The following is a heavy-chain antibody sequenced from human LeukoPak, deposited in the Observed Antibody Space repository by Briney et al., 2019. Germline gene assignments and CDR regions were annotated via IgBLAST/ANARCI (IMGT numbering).Heavy chain of an antibody. D-gene: IGHD3-10*01. J-gene: IGHJ4*02. Sequence: SETLSLTCAVDGGSFSGYYWSWLLQPPGKGVEWIGEINHSGSTNYNPSLKSRVTISVDTSKNQFSLKLSSVTAADTAVYYCARDPPRYYGSGSCPRRGSFDYWGPGTLVTVSS. CDR2: INHSGST. V-gene: IGHV4-34*01. CDR1: GGSFSGYY. CDR3: ARDPPRYYGSGSCPRRGSFDY.